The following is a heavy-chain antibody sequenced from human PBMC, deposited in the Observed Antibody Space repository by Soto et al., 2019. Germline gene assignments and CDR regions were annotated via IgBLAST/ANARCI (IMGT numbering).Heavy chain of an antibody. CDR1: GGSISSGGYY. CDR3: ARDRVYSGYDSSTHYYGMDV. J-gene: IGHJ6*02. Sequence: QVQLQESGPGLVKPSQTLSLTCTVSGGSISSGGYYWSWIRQHPGKGLEWIGYIYYSGSTYYNPSLKSRVTISVDTSKNQFSLKLSSVTAADTAVYYCARDRVYSGYDSSTHYYGMDVWGQGTTVTVSS. CDR2: IYYSGST. V-gene: IGHV4-31*03. D-gene: IGHD5-12*01.